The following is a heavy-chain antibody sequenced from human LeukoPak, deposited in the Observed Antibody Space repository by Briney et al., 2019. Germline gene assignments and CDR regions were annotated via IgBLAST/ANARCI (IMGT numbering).Heavy chain of an antibody. CDR1: GGSISTYY. CDR3: ARCPQYYYDSSGYYDY. V-gene: IGHV4-59*12. CDR2: IYYSGIT. D-gene: IGHD3-22*01. J-gene: IGHJ4*02. Sequence: SETLSLTCTVSGGSISTYYWSWIRQPPGGGLEWIGYIYYSGITNYKSSLKSRVTISLDTSKNQFSLKLSSVTAADTAVYYCARCPQYYYDSSGYYDYWGQGTLVTVSS.